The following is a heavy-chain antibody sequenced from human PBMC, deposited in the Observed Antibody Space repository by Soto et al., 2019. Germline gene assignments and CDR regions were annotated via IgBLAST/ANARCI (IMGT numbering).Heavy chain of an antibody. CDR3: ARALADYGGKSEDY. CDR2: IYYSGST. Sequence: SETLSLTCTVSGDSISSGDYYWVWIRQPPGKGLEWIGYIYYSGSTYSNPSLKSRATISLDTSKNQFSLKLSSVTAADTAVYFCARALADYGGKSEDYWGQGTLVTVSS. D-gene: IGHD4-17*01. V-gene: IGHV4-30-4*01. CDR1: GDSISSGDYY. J-gene: IGHJ4*02.